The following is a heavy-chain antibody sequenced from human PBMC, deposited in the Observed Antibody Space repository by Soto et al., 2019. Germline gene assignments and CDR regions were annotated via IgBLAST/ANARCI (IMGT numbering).Heavy chain of an antibody. D-gene: IGHD6-19*01. J-gene: IGHJ6*02. V-gene: IGHV1-18*04. CDR2: ISAYNGNT. CDR3: ARDGDSSGWYYYYGMDV. CDR1: GYTFTSYG. Sequence: ASVKVSCKASGYTFTSYGISWVRQAPGQGLEWMGWISAYNGNTNYAQKLQGRVTMTTDTSTSTAYMELRSLRSDDTAVYYCARDGDSSGWYYYYGMDVWGQGTTVTVSS.